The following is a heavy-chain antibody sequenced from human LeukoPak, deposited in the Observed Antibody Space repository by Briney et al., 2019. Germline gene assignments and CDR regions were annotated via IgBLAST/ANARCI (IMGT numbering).Heavy chain of an antibody. CDR3: ARERVGAKERAIYYFDY. CDR2: ISYDGSNK. D-gene: IGHD1-26*01. Sequence: PGRSLRLSCAASGFTFSSYAMHWVRQAPGKGLEWVAVISYDGSNKYYADSVKGRFTISRDNSKNTLYLQMNSLRAKDTAVYYCARERVGAKERAIYYFDYWGQGTLVTVSS. J-gene: IGHJ4*02. CDR1: GFTFSSYA. V-gene: IGHV3-30-3*01.